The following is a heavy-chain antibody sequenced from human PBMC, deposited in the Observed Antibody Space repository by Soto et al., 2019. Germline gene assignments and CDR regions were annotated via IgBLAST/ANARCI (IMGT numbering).Heavy chain of an antibody. CDR3: ARDPPFSGILRGTPLMDV. Sequence: ASVKVSCKASGYSFTTHGISLVRRAPGHGLEWMGWISAYNGDTHYVQRFQGRLTMTTDTSTSTAYMELRSLTSDDTAVYYCARDPPFSGILRGTPLMDVWGQGTPVTVSS. CDR2: ISAYNGDT. CDR1: GYSFTTHG. J-gene: IGHJ6*02. D-gene: IGHD4-17*01. V-gene: IGHV1-18*04.